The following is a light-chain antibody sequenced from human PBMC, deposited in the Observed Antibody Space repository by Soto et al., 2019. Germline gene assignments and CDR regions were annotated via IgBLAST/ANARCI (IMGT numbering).Light chain of an antibody. Sequence: YELTQPPSVSVSPGQTARITCSGDTLPKQHPYWYQQKPGQAPVLIINKNSERPSGIPERFSGSTSGTTVTLTISGVQAEDEADYYCQSADSSGTYIFGTGTKVTVL. V-gene: IGLV3-25*02. CDR2: KNS. CDR3: QSADSSGTYI. J-gene: IGLJ1*01. CDR1: TLPKQH.